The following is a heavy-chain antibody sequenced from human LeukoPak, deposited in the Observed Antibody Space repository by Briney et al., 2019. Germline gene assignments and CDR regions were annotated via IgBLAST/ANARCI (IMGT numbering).Heavy chain of an antibody. D-gene: IGHD6-19*01. J-gene: IGHJ4*02. CDR3: ASTIAVAGTGDY. V-gene: IGHV3-21*06. CDR1: GFTFTRFN. CDR2: ITTSGTYI. Sequence: GVSLRLSCAASGFTFTRFNMNWVRQAPGKGLELVSSITTSGTYICYADSVKGRFTISRDNAKNALYLQMNSLGAEDTAVYYCASTIAVAGTGDYWGQGTLVTVSS.